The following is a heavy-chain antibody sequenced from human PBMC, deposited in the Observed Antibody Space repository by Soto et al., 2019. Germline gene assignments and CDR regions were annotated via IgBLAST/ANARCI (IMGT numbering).Heavy chain of an antibody. Sequence: SETLSLTCAVYGGSFSGYYWSWIRQPPGKGLEWIGEINHSGSTNYNPSLKSRVTISVDTSKNQFSLKLSSVTAADMAVYYCASSAAGFDYWGQGTLVTVSS. D-gene: IGHD6-13*01. J-gene: IGHJ4*02. V-gene: IGHV4-34*01. CDR3: ASSAAGFDY. CDR1: GGSFSGYY. CDR2: INHSGST.